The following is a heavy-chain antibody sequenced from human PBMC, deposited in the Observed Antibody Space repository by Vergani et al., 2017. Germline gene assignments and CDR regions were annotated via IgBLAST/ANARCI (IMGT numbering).Heavy chain of an antibody. CDR1: GGFVSSTNW. Sequence: QVQLQESGPGLVKPPGTLSLTCAVSGGFVSSTNWWSWVRQPPGKGLEWIGEISHSGSTNYNPSLKSRVTMSVDTSKSQFSLKLSSVTAADTAVYYCTRHWAVVAANNWFDPWGQGTMVTVSS. CDR2: ISHSGST. V-gene: IGHV4-4*03. J-gene: IGHJ3*01. D-gene: IGHD2-15*01. CDR3: TRHWAVVAANNWFDP.